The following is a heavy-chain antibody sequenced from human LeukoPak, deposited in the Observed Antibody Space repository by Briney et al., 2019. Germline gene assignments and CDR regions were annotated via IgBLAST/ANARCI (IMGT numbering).Heavy chain of an antibody. V-gene: IGHV4-39*01. J-gene: IGHJ6*03. CDR2: IYYSGST. CDR3: ARHRNAVGPYCSGGSCYYMDV. D-gene: IGHD2-15*01. CDR1: GGSISSSSYY. Sequence: KTSETLSLTCTVSGGSISSSSYYWGWIRQPPGKGLEWIGSIYYSGSTYYNPSLKSRVTISVDTSKNQFSLKLSSVTAADTAVYYCARHRNAVGPYCSGGSCYYMDVWGKGTTVTVSS.